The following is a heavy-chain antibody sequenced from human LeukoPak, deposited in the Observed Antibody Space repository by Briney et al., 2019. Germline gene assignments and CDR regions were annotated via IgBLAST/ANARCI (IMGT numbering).Heavy chain of an antibody. V-gene: IGHV3-33*01. CDR2: IWYDGGNK. D-gene: IGHD3-22*01. J-gene: IGHJ4*02. CDR1: GFTFSSYG. Sequence: GGSLRLSCAASGFTFSSYGMHWVRQAPGKGLEWVAVIWYDGGNKYYADSVKGRFTISRDNPKNTLYLQMNSLRAEDTAVYYCARGNYYDNPTVDYWGQGTLVTVSS. CDR3: ARGNYYDNPTVDY.